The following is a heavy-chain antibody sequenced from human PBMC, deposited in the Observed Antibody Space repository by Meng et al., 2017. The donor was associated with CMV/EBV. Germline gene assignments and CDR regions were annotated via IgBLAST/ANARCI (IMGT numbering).Heavy chain of an antibody. CDR3: AKRPFSYSSSPY. CDR1: GFTFSSYS. V-gene: IGHV3-21*04. J-gene: IGHJ4*02. CDR2: IGSSSRYI. D-gene: IGHD6-6*01. Sequence: GESLKISCAASGFTFSSYSMNWVRQAPGKGLEWVSSIGSSSRYIYYADSVKGRFTISRDNSKNTLYLQMNSLRAEDTAVYYCAKRPFSYSSSPYWGQGTLVTVSS.